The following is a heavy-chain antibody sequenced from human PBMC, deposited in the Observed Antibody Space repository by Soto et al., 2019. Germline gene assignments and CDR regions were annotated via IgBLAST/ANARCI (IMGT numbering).Heavy chain of an antibody. D-gene: IGHD4-4*01. CDR1: GYTFTSYA. CDR3: ARGGYYRNAFDI. J-gene: IGHJ3*02. CDR2: INAGNGNT. Sequence: ASVKVSCKASGYTFTSYAMHWVRQAPGQRLEWMGWINAGNGNTKYSQKFQGRVTITRDTSASTAYMVLSSLRSEDTAVYYCARGGYYRNAFDIWGQGTMVTVSS. V-gene: IGHV1-3*01.